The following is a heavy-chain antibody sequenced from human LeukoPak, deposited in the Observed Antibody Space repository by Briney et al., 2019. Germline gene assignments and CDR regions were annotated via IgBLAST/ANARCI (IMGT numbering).Heavy chain of an antibody. CDR1: GFTFSKYS. D-gene: IGHD5-24*01. CDR3: AKARDGYNWGLWDY. Sequence: PGGSLRLSCAASGFTFSKYSMNWVRQAPGKGLEWVSYISNGGTKYYADSVKGRFIISRDNVKNSLYLQMGSLRAEDTALYYCAKARDGYNWGLWDYWGQGALVTVSS. V-gene: IGHV3-48*01. J-gene: IGHJ4*02. CDR2: ISNGGTK.